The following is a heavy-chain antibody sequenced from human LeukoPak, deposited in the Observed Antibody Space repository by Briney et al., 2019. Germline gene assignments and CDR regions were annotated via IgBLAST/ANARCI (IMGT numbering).Heavy chain of an antibody. CDR3: AQIAAYFDY. J-gene: IGHJ4*02. Sequence: GGSLRLSCAASGFTVSSNYMSWVRQAPGKGLEWVSAISGSGGSTYYADSVKGRFTISRDNSKNTLYLQMNSLRAEDTAVYYCAQIAAYFDYWGQGTLVTVSS. V-gene: IGHV3-23*01. D-gene: IGHD6-13*01. CDR1: GFTVSSNY. CDR2: ISGSGGST.